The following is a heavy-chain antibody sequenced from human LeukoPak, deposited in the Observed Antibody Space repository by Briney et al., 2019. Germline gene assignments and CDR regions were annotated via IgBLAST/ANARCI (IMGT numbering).Heavy chain of an antibody. CDR1: GFTFSRYG. J-gene: IGHJ3*02. D-gene: IGHD5-18*01. V-gene: IGHV3-30*18. CDR2: ISYDGSNK. Sequence: GGSLRLSCAASGFTFSRYGMHWVRQAPGKGLEWVAVISYDGSNKYYADSVKGRFTISRDNSKNTLYLQMNSLRAEDTAVYYCAKEPRGYSYGYTAFDIWGQGTMVTVSS. CDR3: AKEPRGYSYGYTAFDI.